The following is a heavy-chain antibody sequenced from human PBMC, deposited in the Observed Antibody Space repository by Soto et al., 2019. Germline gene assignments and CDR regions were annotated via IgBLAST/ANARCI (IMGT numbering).Heavy chain of an antibody. CDR2: IWYDGSNK. J-gene: IGHJ4*02. CDR1: GFTFSSYG. Sequence: PGGSLRLSCAASGFTFSSYGMHWVRQAPGKGLEWVAVIWYDGSNKYYADSVKGRFTISRDNSKNTLYLQMNSLRAEDTAVYYCARGFGELSSLPPSPDYWGQGTLVTVSS. V-gene: IGHV3-33*01. CDR3: ARGFGELSSLPPSPDY. D-gene: IGHD3-10*01.